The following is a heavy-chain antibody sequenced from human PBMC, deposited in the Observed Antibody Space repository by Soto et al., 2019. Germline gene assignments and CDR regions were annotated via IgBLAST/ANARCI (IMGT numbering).Heavy chain of an antibody. CDR1: GGTFSTSA. V-gene: IGHV1-69*06. J-gene: IGHJ3*02. CDR3: AREMDSMDWGLTITGSGGAFDI. D-gene: IGHD3-10*01. Sequence: QVQLVQAGGEVMKPGSSVKVSCQVSGGTFSTSAINWVRQAPGQGLEWMGGTIPIAASANYAPKFQGRVTITADKSTATVYMELSSLRSEDTAVYYCAREMDSMDWGLTITGSGGAFDIWGQGTMVTVSS. CDR2: TIPIAASA.